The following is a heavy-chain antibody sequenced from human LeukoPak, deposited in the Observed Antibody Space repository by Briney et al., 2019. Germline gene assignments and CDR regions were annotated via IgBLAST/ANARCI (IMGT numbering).Heavy chain of an antibody. CDR3: VRYYYVSGSYSYFDY. Sequence: TLSLTCTVSGVSISSGGYRWSWIRHHPGKGLELIGYIHYSGSAYYNPSLKSRVTISVDTSKNQFSLKLSSVTAADTAVYYCVRYYYVSGSYSYFDYWGQGTLVTVSS. V-gene: IGHV4-31*03. J-gene: IGHJ4*02. D-gene: IGHD3-10*01. CDR1: GVSISSGGYR. CDR2: IHYSGSA.